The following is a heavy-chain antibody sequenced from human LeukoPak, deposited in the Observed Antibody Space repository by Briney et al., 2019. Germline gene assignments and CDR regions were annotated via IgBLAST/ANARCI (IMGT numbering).Heavy chain of an antibody. V-gene: IGHV3-23*01. D-gene: IGHD3-3*01. Sequence: GGSLRLSCAASGFTFSSYAMTWVRQGPGMGLEWVAGISGSGESTYYADSVKGRFTISRDNSKNTLYLQMNSLRAEDTAVYYCAKTSYHDFWSAPGSHHYLDVWGTGTTVTVSS. CDR2: ISGSGEST. CDR1: GFTFSSYA. CDR3: AKTSYHDFWSAPGSHHYLDV. J-gene: IGHJ6*03.